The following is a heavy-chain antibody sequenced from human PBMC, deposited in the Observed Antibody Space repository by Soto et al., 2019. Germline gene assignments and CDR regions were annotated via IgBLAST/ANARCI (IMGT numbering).Heavy chain of an antibody. Sequence: ASVKVSCKASGYTFTSYGISWVRQAPGQGLEWMGWISAYNGNTNYAQKLQGRVTMTTDTSTSTAYMELRSLRSDDTAVYYCARGPRPGWFGEFPFYSYYGMDVWGQGXTVTV. V-gene: IGHV1-18*04. J-gene: IGHJ6*02. D-gene: IGHD3-10*01. CDR3: ARGPRPGWFGEFPFYSYYGMDV. CDR2: ISAYNGNT. CDR1: GYTFTSYG.